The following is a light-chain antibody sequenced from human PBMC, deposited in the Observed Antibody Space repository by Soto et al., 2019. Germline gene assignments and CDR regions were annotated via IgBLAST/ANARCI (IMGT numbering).Light chain of an antibody. J-gene: IGKJ1*01. V-gene: IGKV3-20*01. CDR1: QSVSSSF. CDR3: QQYGSSPWT. CDR2: GAS. Sequence: EIVLTQSPGTLSLSPGERATLSCRASQSVSSSFLAWYQQKPGQAPRLLIYGASSRATGIPDRFSGSGSGTDFTLTISGLEPEEFAVYYCQQYGSSPWTFGQGTKVEFK.